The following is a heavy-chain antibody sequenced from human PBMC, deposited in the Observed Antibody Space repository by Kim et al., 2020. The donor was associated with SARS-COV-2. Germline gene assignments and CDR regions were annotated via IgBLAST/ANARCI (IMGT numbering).Heavy chain of an antibody. CDR2: T. V-gene: IGHV4-34*01. CDR3: ARGRLEIVVDY. Sequence: TNDTPSLKSRVTISVDTSKNQFSLKLSSVTAADTAVYYCARGRLEIVVDYWGQGTLVTVSS. J-gene: IGHJ4*02. D-gene: IGHD1-26*01.